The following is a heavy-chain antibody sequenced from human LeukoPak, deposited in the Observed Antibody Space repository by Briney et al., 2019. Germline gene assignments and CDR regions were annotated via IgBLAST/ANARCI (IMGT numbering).Heavy chain of an antibody. Sequence: SETLSLTCTVTGDSISGYYWSWIRQPPGKGREWIGFIYYSGTTNYNPSLKSRVTVSVDTSKNQFSLMLSSVTAADTAVYYCARMTSYSSGCYFDYWGQGTLVTVSS. D-gene: IGHD6-19*01. V-gene: IGHV4-59*01. J-gene: IGHJ4*02. CDR3: ARMTSYSSGCYFDY. CDR1: GDSISGYY. CDR2: IYYSGTT.